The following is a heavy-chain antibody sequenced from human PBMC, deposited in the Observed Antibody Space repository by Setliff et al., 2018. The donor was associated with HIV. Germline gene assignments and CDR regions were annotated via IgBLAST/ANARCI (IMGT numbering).Heavy chain of an antibody. J-gene: IGHJ4*02. Sequence: SETLSLTCAVYGESCRGYQWTWIRQPPGKGLEWIGEINHSGSTNYNPSLKSRVTISVDTSKNQFSLKLTSVTAADTAVYYCASAGSGTRAPPRYWGQGTLVTVSS. V-gene: IGHV4-34*01. D-gene: IGHD1-1*01. CDR3: ASAGSGTRAPPRY. CDR1: GESCRGYQ. CDR2: INHSGST.